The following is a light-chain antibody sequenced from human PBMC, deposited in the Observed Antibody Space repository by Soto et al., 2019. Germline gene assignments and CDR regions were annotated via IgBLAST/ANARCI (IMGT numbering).Light chain of an antibody. J-gene: IGLJ2*01. Sequence: QSVLTQPPSASATPGQRVTISCSGSSSNIGNNIVNWYQQVPGAAPKLVIYNNNQRPSGVPDRFSGSKSATSASLAISGLQSGDEADYYCATWDDRLGGRVVFGGGTKVTVL. V-gene: IGLV1-44*01. CDR2: NNN. CDR3: ATWDDRLGGRVV. CDR1: SSNIGNNI.